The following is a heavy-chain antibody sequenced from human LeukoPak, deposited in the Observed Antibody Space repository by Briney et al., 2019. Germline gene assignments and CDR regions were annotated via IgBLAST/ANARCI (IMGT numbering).Heavy chain of an antibody. D-gene: IGHD3-9*01. Sequence: AGGALRLSCAASRFTFSSYAMSWVRQAPGKGLEWVSAISGSGGTTYNADSVKGRFTISRDNSKTTRYLQLNSLRAEDTAVYYCAKGAGNFDWSYHDYWGQGTLVTVSS. J-gene: IGHJ4*02. V-gene: IGHV3-23*01. CDR3: AKGAGNFDWSYHDY. CDR2: ISGSGGTT. CDR1: RFTFSSYA.